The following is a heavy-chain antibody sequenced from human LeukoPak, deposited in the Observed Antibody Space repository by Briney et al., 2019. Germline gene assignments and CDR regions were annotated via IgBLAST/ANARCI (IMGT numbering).Heavy chain of an antibody. V-gene: IGHV3-21*01. CDR1: GFTFSSYS. CDR3: ARGGYSTGWSFFDY. D-gene: IGHD6-19*01. J-gene: IGHJ4*02. Sequence: GGSLRLSCAASGFTFSSYSMNWVRQAPGKGLEWVSSISSSSSYIYYADSVKGRFTISRDNAKNSLYLQMNSLRAEDTAVYYCARGGYSTGWSFFDYWGQGPLVTVSS. CDR2: ISSSSSYI.